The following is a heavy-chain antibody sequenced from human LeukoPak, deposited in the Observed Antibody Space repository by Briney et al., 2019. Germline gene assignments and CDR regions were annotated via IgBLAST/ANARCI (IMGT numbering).Heavy chain of an antibody. V-gene: IGHV3-73*01. CDR1: GFTFSGCA. J-gene: IGHJ4*02. CDR3: TRHLDGIAAYDY. CDR2: IGSKAFNYAT. Sequence: GGSLTLSCAASGFTFSGCAVHWVRQAPGKGLEWVGRIGSKAFNYATVYAASVEGRFTISRDDSKHTAFLQMNSLKTEDTAVYYCTRHLDGIAAYDYWGQGSLVTVSS. D-gene: IGHD6-13*01.